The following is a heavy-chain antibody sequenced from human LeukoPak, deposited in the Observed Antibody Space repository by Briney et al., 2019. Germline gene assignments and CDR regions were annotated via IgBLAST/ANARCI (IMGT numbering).Heavy chain of an antibody. Sequence: GGSLRLSCAASGFTFSDYYMSWIRQAPGKGLEWVSYISSSGSTIYYADSVKGRFTISRENSKNTLYLQMNSLRAEDTAVYYCAKWAVLLWFGESSSGYYFDYWGQGALVTVSS. D-gene: IGHD3-10*01. CDR3: AKWAVLLWFGESSSGYYFDY. V-gene: IGHV3-11*04. CDR2: ISSSGSTI. J-gene: IGHJ4*02. CDR1: GFTFSDYY.